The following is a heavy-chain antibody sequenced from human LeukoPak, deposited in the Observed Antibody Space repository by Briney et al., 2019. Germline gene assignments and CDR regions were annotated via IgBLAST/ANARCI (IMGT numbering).Heavy chain of an antibody. CDR2: INPNSGGT. J-gene: IGHJ4*02. D-gene: IGHD1-26*01. Sequence: ASVKVSCKASGYTFTGYYMHWVRQAPGQGLEWMGWINPNSGGTNYAQNFQGRVTMTRDTSISTAYMELRSLRSDDTAVYYCARAGRGWELDYWGQGTLVTVSS. V-gene: IGHV1-2*02. CDR1: GYTFTGYY. CDR3: ARAGRGWELDY.